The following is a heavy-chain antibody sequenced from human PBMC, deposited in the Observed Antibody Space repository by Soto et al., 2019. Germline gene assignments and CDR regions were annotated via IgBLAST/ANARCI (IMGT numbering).Heavy chain of an antibody. CDR2: MYHSGST. CDR1: GGSISSGGYS. Sequence: SETLSLTCAVSGGSISSGGYSWSWIRQPPGKGLEWIGYMYHSGSTYYNTSLKSRVTISIDRSKNQFSLKLSSVTAADTAVYFCTRASMNYHDSSGYSYLDFDHWGQGILVTVSS. V-gene: IGHV4-30-2*01. D-gene: IGHD3-22*01. CDR3: TRASMNYHDSSGYSYLDFDH. J-gene: IGHJ4*02.